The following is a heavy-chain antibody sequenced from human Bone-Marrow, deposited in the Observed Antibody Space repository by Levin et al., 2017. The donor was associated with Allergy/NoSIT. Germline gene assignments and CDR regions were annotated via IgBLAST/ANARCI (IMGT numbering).Heavy chain of an antibody. Sequence: KTSETLSLTCTVSGGSISSSGYYWDWIRQPPGKGLQWIGSVYFSGNTYYDPSLKSRISVSMDTSKNQFSLRLTSVTAADTATYFCARSYNDFSSGFRGRYFDHWGQGALVTVSS. J-gene: IGHJ4*02. CDR2: VYFSGNT. D-gene: IGHD3-3*01. V-gene: IGHV4-39*07. CDR1: GGSISSSGYY. CDR3: ARSYNDFSSGFRGRYFDH.